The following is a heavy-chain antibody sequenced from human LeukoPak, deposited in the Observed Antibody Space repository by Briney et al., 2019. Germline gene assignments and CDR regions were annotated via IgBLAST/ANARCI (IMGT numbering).Heavy chain of an antibody. CDR3: ARAPLSGTYYTDAFDI. CDR2: IHHSGST. CDR1: GGSISTNNW. V-gene: IGHV4-4*02. Sequence: TSETLSLTCAVSGGSISTNNWWTWVRQPPGKGLEWIGEIHHSGSTDYNPSLKSRVTISPDKSKNQFSLTLTSVTAADPAVYFCARAPLSGTYYTDAFDIWGQGTMVTVSS. D-gene: IGHD1-26*01. J-gene: IGHJ3*02.